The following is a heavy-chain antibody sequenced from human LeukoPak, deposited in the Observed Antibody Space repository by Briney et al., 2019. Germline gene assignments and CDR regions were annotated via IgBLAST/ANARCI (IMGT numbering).Heavy chain of an antibody. CDR1: GYTLTELS. CDR2: FDPEDGET. V-gene: IGHV1-24*01. D-gene: IGHD3-10*01. J-gene: IGHJ4*02. CDR3: ARDGGSGTRSDY. Sequence: ASVKVSCKVSGYTLTELSMHWVRQAPGKGLEWMGGFDPEDGETIYAQKFQGRVTMTTDTSTSTAYMELRSLRSDDTAVYYCARDGGSGTRSDYWGQGTLVTVSS.